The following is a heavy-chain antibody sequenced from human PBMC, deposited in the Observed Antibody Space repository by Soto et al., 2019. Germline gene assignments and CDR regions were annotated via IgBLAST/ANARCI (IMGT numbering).Heavy chain of an antibody. CDR3: ARAGYSGYDWFDP. D-gene: IGHD5-12*01. CDR2: IDPSGSYT. J-gene: IGHJ5*02. CDR1: GYSFTSYW. Sequence: GESLKISCKGSGYSFTSYWISWVRQMPGKGLEWMGRIDPSGSYTNYSPSFQGHVTISADKSISTAYLQWSSLKASDTAMYYCARAGYSGYDWFDPWGQGTLVTVSS. V-gene: IGHV5-10-1*01.